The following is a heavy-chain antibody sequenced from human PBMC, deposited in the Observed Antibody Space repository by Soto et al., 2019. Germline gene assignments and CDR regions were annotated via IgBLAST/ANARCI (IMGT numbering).Heavy chain of an antibody. J-gene: IGHJ5*02. Sequence: PSETLSLTCTVSGGSISSGGYYWSWIRQHPGKGLEWIGYIYYSGSTYYNPSLKSRVTISVDTSKNQFSLKLSSVTAADTAVYYCARRPLTKAAAGTGAWFDPWGQGTLLTVSS. CDR3: ARRPLTKAAAGTGAWFDP. CDR2: IYYSGST. CDR1: GGSISSGGYY. D-gene: IGHD6-13*01. V-gene: IGHV4-31*03.